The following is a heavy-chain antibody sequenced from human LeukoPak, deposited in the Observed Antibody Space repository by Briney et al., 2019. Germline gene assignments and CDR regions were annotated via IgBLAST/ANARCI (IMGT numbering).Heavy chain of an antibody. CDR2: ISGSGGST. J-gene: IGHJ4*02. CDR1: GFTFSSYA. CDR3: AKGLDGSYYTFFDY. Sequence: PGGSLRLSCAASGFTFSSYARSWVRQAPGKGLEWVGAISGSGGSTYYADSVKGRFTISRDNSKNTLYLQMNSLRAEDTAVYYCAKGLDGSYYTFFDYWGQGTLVTVSS. D-gene: IGHD1-26*01. V-gene: IGHV3-23*01.